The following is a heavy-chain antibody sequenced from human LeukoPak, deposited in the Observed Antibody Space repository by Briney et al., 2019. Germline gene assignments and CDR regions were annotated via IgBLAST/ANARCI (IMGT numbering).Heavy chain of an antibody. D-gene: IGHD3-10*01. CDR3: ARDRVTMVRGVIIPNDY. Sequence: GGSLRLSCAASGFTFSSYCMNWVRQAPGKGLEWVSSISSSSSYIYYADSVKGRFTISRDNAKNSLYLQMNSLRAEDTAVYYCARDRVTMVRGVIIPNDYWGQGTLVTVSS. CDR2: ISSSSSYI. CDR1: GFTFSSYC. J-gene: IGHJ4*02. V-gene: IGHV3-21*01.